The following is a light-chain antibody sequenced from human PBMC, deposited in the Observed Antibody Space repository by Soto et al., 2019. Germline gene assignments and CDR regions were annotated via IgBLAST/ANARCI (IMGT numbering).Light chain of an antibody. Sequence: NFMLTQPHSVSESPGKTVTISCTGSSGSIASNYVQWYQQRPGSAPTTVIYEDNQRPSGVPDRFSGSIDSSSNSASLTISGLKTEDEADYYCQSYDSSSGVFGGGTKLTVL. CDR1: SGSIASNY. V-gene: IGLV6-57*02. CDR3: QSYDSSSGV. J-gene: IGLJ3*02. CDR2: EDN.